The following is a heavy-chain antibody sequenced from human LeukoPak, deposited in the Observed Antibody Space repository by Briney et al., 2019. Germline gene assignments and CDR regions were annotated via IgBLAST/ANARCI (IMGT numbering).Heavy chain of an antibody. D-gene: IGHD5-12*01. V-gene: IGHV4-59*01. J-gene: IGHJ4*02. Sequence: SETLSLTCTVSGGSISSYYWSWIRQPPGKGLEWIGYIYYSGSTNYNPSLKSRVTISVGTSKNQFSRKLSSVTAADTAVYYCARGRGYDSDYWGQGTLVTVSS. CDR1: GGSISSYY. CDR2: IYYSGST. CDR3: ARGRGYDSDY.